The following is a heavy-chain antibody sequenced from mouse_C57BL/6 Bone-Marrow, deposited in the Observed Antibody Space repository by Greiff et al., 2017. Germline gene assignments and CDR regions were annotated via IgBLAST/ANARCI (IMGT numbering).Heavy chain of an antibody. CDR2: IYPRSGNT. Sequence: QVQLKETGAELARPGASVKLSCKASGYTFTSYGISWVKQRTGQGLEWIGEIYPRSGNTYYNEKFKGKATLTADKSSSTAYMELRSLTSEDSAVYFCARGGRHFDYWGQGTTLTVSS. CDR3: ARGGRHFDY. J-gene: IGHJ2*01. V-gene: IGHV1-81*01. CDR1: GYTFTSYG.